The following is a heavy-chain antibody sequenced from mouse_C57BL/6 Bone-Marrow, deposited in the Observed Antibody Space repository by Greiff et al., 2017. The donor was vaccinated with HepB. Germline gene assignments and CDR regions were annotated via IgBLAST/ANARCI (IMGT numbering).Heavy chain of an antibody. V-gene: IGHV2-9*01. D-gene: IGHD4-1*01. Sequence: VKVVESGPGLVAPSQSLSITCTVSGFSLTSYGVDWVRQPPGKGLEWLGVIWGGGSTNYNSALMPRLSISKDNSKSQVFLKMNSLQTDDTAMYYCAKHKTGTGYAMDYCGQRTSVTVSS. CDR1: GFSLTSYG. CDR2: IWGGGST. CDR3: AKHKTGTGYAMDY. J-gene: IGHJ4*01.